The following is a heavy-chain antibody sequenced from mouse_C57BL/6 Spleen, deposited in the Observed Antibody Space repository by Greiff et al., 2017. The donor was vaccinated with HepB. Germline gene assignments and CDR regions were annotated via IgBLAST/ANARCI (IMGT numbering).Heavy chain of an antibody. Sequence: LQESGAELVRPGASVTLSCKASGYTFTDYEMHWVKQTPVHGLEWIGAIDPETGGTAYNQKFKGKAILTADKSSSTAYMELRSLTSEDSAVYYCTRRGNDGYYFLMDYWGQGTSVTVSS. J-gene: IGHJ4*01. D-gene: IGHD2-3*01. CDR3: TRRGNDGYYFLMDY. CDR2: IDPETGGT. V-gene: IGHV1-15*01. CDR1: GYTFTDYE.